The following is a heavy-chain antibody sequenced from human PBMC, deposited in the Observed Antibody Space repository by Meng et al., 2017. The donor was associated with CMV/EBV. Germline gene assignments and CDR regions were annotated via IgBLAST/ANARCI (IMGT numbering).Heavy chain of an antibody. V-gene: IGHV3-7*01. CDR2: IKQGGSEK. CDR1: GFTFSSYW. J-gene: IGHJ3*02. Sequence: LTCAASGFTFSSYWMSWVRQAPGKGLEWVANIKQGGSEKCYVDSVKGRFTISRDNAKNSLYLQMNSLRAEDTAVYYCARLFTDAFDIWGQGTMVTVSS. D-gene: IGHD3-10*01. CDR3: ARLFTDAFDI.